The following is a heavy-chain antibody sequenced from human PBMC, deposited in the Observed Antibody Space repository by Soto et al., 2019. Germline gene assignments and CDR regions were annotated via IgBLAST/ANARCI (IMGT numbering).Heavy chain of an antibody. CDR1: GGSISSSSYY. CDR3: ATLWFGEGNY. V-gene: IGHV4-39*01. D-gene: IGHD3-10*01. CDR2: IYYSGRT. J-gene: IGHJ4*02. Sequence: QLQLQESGPGLVKPSETLSLTCTVSGGSISSSSYYWGWIRQPPGKGLEWIGSIYYSGRTYYNPSLTSRVTIPVDTSKNQFALKLSSVTAADTAVYYCATLWFGEGNYWGQGTLVTVSS.